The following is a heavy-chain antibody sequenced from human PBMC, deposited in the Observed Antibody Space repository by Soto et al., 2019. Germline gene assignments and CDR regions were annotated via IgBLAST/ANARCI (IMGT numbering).Heavy chain of an antibody. J-gene: IGHJ4*02. Sequence: SLRLSCAASGFTFSTFGMHWVRQAPGKGLEWVAVVWDNGNNKYYADSVKGRFTISRDNSKNTLYLQMNSLTAEDTAMYYCARDYCTSTSCYMIDYWGQGTLVTVSS. CDR3: ARDYCTSTSCYMIDY. V-gene: IGHV3-33*01. CDR1: GFTFSTFG. D-gene: IGHD2-2*02. CDR2: VWDNGNNK.